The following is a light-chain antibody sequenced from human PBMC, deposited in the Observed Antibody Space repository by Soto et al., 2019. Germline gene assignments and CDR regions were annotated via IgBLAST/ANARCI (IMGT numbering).Light chain of an antibody. CDR1: SSDVGGYNY. CDR2: DVS. Sequence: QSVLTQPASVSGSPGQSITISCTVTSSDVGGYNYVSWYQQHPGKAPKLMIYDVSNRPSGVSNRFSGSKSGNTASLTISGLQAEDEADYYCSSYTSSSTRFGGGTQLTVL. J-gene: IGLJ2*01. V-gene: IGLV2-14*01. CDR3: SSYTSSSTR.